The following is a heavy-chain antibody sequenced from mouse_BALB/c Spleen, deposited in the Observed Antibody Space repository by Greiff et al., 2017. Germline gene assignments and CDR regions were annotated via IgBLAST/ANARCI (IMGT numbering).Heavy chain of an antibody. CDR3: AKDYGYPPYAMDY. CDR1: GYSITSDYA. D-gene: IGHD1-2*01. Sequence: EVQLQQSGPGLVKPSQSLSLTCTVTGYSITSDYAWNWIRQFPGNKLEWMGYISYSGSTSYNPSLKSRISITRDTSKNQFFLQLNSVTTEDTATYYCAKDYGYPPYAMDYWGQGTSVTVSS. V-gene: IGHV3-2*02. CDR2: ISYSGST. J-gene: IGHJ4*01.